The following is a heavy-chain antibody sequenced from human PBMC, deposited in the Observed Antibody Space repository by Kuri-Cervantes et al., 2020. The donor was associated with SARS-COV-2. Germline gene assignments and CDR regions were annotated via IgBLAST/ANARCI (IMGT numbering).Heavy chain of an antibody. CDR3: ARGWDHYYYYYMDV. V-gene: IGHV3-21*01. Sequence: GESLKISCAASGFTFSSYWTSWVRQAPGKGLEWVSSISSSSSYIYYADSVKGRFTISRDNAKNSLYLQMNSLRAEDTAVYYCARGWDHYYYYYMDVWGKGTTVTVSS. D-gene: IGHD1-26*01. J-gene: IGHJ6*03. CDR2: ISSSSSYI. CDR1: GFTFSSYW.